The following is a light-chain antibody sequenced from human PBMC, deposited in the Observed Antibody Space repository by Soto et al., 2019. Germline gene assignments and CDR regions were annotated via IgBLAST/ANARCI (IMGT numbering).Light chain of an antibody. CDR2: EVT. Sequence: QSVLTQPASVSGSPGQSITISCTGTSSDVGGYNFVSWYQQQPGKAPKLMVYEVTNRPSGVSYRFSGSKSGNTASLTISGLQAEEEADYFCSSYTGSGTLLFGGGTKLTVL. CDR3: SSYTGSGTLL. CDR1: SSDVGGYNF. J-gene: IGLJ2*01. V-gene: IGLV2-14*01.